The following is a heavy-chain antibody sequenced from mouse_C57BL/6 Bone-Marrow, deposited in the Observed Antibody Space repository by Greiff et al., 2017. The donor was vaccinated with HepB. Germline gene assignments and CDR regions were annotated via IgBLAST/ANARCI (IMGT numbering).Heavy chain of an antibody. V-gene: IGHV5-17*01. J-gene: IGHJ1*03. Sequence: DVHLVESGGGLVKPGGSLKLSCAASGFTFSDYGMHWVRQAPEKGLEWVAYISSGSSTIYYADTVKGRFTISRDNAKNTLFLQMTSLRSEDTAMYYCARTYDGYYVGYFDVWGTGTTVTVSS. CDR3: ARTYDGYYVGYFDV. CDR1: GFTFSDYG. D-gene: IGHD2-3*01. CDR2: ISSGSSTI.